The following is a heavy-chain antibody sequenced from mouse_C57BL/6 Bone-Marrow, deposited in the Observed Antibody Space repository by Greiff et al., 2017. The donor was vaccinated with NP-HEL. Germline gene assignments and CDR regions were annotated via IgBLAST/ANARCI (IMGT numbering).Heavy chain of an antibody. D-gene: IGHD1-1*01. CDR3: AREKDLITAVVAPYAMDY. Sequence: QVQLQQSGAELARPGASVKLSCKASGYTFTSYGISWVKQRTGQGLEWIGEIYPRSGNTYYNEKFKGKATLTADKSSSTAYMELRSLTSEDSAVYCCAREKDLITAVVAPYAMDYWGQGTSVTVSS. CDR2: IYPRSGNT. V-gene: IGHV1-81*01. J-gene: IGHJ4*01. CDR1: GYTFTSYG.